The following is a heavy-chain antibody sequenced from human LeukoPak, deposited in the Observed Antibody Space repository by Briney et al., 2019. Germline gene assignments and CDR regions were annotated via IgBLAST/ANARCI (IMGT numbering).Heavy chain of an antibody. D-gene: IGHD4-17*01. CDR3: ARSADYGDYWFDP. CDR2: IYHSGST. Sequence: SQTLSLTCAVSGGSISSGGYSWSWTRQPPGKGLGWIGYIYHSGSTYYNPSLKSRVTISVDRSKNQFSLKLSSVTAADTAVYYCARSADYGDYWFDPWGQGTLVTVSS. V-gene: IGHV4-30-2*01. CDR1: GGSISSGGYS. J-gene: IGHJ5*02.